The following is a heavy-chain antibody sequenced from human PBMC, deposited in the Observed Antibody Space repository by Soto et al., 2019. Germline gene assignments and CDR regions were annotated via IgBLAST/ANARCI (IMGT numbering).Heavy chain of an antibody. V-gene: IGHV1-69*01. CDR2: IIPIFGKT. J-gene: IGHJ4*01. CDR1: GDTFKNYA. CDR3: ATSGYNYGPFDY. Sequence: QVQLVQSGAEVRKPGSSVKVSCRASGDTFKNYAISWVRQAPGQGLEWMGGIIPIFGKTDYAQTFHGRVTINGDAYTYTAHMELRGLRSDDTALYYCATSGYNYGPFDYWGRGLLVTVSS. D-gene: IGHD2-15*01.